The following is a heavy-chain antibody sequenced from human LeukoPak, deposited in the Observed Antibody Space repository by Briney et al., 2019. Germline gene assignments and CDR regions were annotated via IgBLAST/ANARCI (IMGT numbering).Heavy chain of an antibody. V-gene: IGHV6-1*01. J-gene: IGHJ5*02. CDR3: ARDVYSSSWYNWFDP. Sequence: QTLSLTRAISGDSVSSNRAAWNWISQSPSRGLEWLGRTYYRAKWYNQYAVSAKSRITINPDTSTNQFSLQLNSVTPEDTAVYYCARDVYSSSWYNWFDPWGQGTLVTVSS. D-gene: IGHD6-13*01. CDR2: TYYRAKWYN. CDR1: GDSVSSNRAA.